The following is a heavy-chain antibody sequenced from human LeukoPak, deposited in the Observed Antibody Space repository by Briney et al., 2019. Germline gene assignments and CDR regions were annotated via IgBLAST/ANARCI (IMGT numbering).Heavy chain of an antibody. CDR3: ARTIIIPRYYGFDV. J-gene: IGHJ6*02. CDR2: IYHSGTT. V-gene: IGHV4-30-4*01. D-gene: IGHD3-10*01. Sequence: PSETLSLTCTVSGGSIGNADDFWSWIRQPPGKGLEWMGYIYHSGTTTYNPSLNGRVTMSVDTSKNLLSLTLTSVTAADTAVYYCARTIIIPRYYGFDVWGQGTTVTVSS. CDR1: GGSIGNADDF.